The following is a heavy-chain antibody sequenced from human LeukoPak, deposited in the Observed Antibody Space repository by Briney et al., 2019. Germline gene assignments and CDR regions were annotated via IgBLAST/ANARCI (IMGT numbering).Heavy chain of an antibody. CDR1: GFISSNYW. CDR2: IKPDGSEK. V-gene: IGHV3-7*05. Sequence: GGSLRLSCAASGFISSNYWMNWVRQAPGKGLEWVANIKPDGSEKYYVDSVKGRFTISRDDAKNSLYLQMNSLRAEDTAVYYCARHSVVYSSGWNYFDYWGQGTLVTVSS. J-gene: IGHJ4*02. CDR3: ARHSVVYSSGWNYFDY. D-gene: IGHD6-19*01.